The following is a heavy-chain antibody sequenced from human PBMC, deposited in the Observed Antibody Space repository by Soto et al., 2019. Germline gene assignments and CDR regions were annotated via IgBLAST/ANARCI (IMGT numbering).Heavy chain of an antibody. Sequence: ASVKVSCKASGYTFTSSYTHWVREAPELGLEWMEIINPSCGSTSYAQKFQGRVTMTRDTSTRAVYMELSSLRCEDTAGYYCARVGMDTAMPELPYGMDGWGQGATVTV. J-gene: IGHJ6*02. D-gene: IGHD5-18*01. CDR2: INPSCGST. V-gene: IGHV1-46*01. CDR3: ARVGMDTAMPELPYGMDG. CDR1: GYTFTSSY.